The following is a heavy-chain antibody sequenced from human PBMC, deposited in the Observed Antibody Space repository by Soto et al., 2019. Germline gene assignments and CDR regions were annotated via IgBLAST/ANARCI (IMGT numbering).Heavy chain of an antibody. D-gene: IGHD2-2*01. CDR3: VQGYCSSTNCYSYIDV. CDR1: GFIFSSHS. V-gene: IGHV3-48*01. CDR2: TSSGGSTI. Sequence: GGSLRLSCAASGFIFSSHSMNWVRQAPGKGLEWVSYTSSGGSTIYYADTLKGRFTISRDNAKNSLYLQMNSLRTEDTAVYYCVQGYCSSTNCYSYIDVWGKGTTVTVSS. J-gene: IGHJ6*03.